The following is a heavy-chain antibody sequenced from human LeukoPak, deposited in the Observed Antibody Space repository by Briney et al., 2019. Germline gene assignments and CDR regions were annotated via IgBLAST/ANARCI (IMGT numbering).Heavy chain of an antibody. J-gene: IGHJ4*02. D-gene: IGHD3-16*02. CDR1: GYRFTGCY. Sequence: ASVKVSCKASGYRFTGCYMHWVRQAPGQGLEWMGWINPNSGVTNYAQNFQGRVSMTRDTSISTAYMELSRLRSDDTAVYYCASQQEVSGYFDYWGQGTLVTVSS. CDR3: ASQQEVSGYFDY. V-gene: IGHV1-2*02. CDR2: INPNSGVT.